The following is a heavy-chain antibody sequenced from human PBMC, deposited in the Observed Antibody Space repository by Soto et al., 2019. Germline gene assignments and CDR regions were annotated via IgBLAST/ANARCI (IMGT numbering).Heavy chain of an antibody. CDR1: GFTFSDYY. J-gene: IGHJ4*01. D-gene: IGHD2-21*01. V-gene: IGHV3-11*01. CDR2: ISSSGSTI. Sequence: LRLSCAASGFTFSDYYMSWIRQAPGKGLEWVSYISSSGSTIYYADSVKGRFTISRDKSENTLYLQMNSLRDEDTGVYFCVSRIPSWVFDYWGLGTLVTVSS. CDR3: VSRIPSWVFDY.